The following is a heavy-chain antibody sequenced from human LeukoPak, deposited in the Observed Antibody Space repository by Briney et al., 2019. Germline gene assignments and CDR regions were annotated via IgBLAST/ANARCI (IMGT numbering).Heavy chain of an antibody. CDR3: AKEGTLGYFDY. Sequence: GGSLRLSCAASGFTFSTYSMNWVRQAPGKGLEWVSTFSGRGGRTYYADSVKGRFTISRDNSKNTLDLQMNSLRAEDTAVYYCAKEGTLGYFDYWGQGTLVTVSS. V-gene: IGHV3-23*01. D-gene: IGHD3-16*01. CDR1: GFTFSTYS. J-gene: IGHJ4*02. CDR2: FSGRGGRT.